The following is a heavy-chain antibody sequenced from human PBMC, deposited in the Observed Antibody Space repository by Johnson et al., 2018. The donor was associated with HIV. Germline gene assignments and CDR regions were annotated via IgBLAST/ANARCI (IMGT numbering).Heavy chain of an antibody. CDR2: IRYDGSNK. Sequence: QVQLVESGGGLVQPGGSLRLSCAASGFTLSSYWMHWVRQAPGKGLEWVAFIRYDGSNKYYADSVTGRFTISRDNSKNTLYLQMNSLRAEDTAVYYCAKDVGNYWPNAFDVWGQGTMLTVSS. CDR3: AKDVGNYWPNAFDV. J-gene: IGHJ3*01. V-gene: IGHV3-30*02. CDR1: GFTLSSYW. D-gene: IGHD3-22*01.